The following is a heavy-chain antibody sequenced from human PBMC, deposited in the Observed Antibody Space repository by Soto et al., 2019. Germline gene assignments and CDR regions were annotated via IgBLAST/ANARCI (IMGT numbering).Heavy chain of an antibody. V-gene: IGHV4-4*01. J-gene: IGHJ5*02. Sequence: QVQLQESGPGLVKPSGTLSLTCSVAGASLNDKNWWTWLRQPPGKRQEWIGAIYHTGRSRYNPSLTSRVAMPVAQSKNPFPTTLTSVPAAAPAVYCCARTEVPESSSCHPCDPWGQGTLVTGSS. D-gene: IGHD6-13*01. CDR2: IYHTGRS. CDR3: ARTEVPESSSCHPCDP. CDR1: GASLNDKNW.